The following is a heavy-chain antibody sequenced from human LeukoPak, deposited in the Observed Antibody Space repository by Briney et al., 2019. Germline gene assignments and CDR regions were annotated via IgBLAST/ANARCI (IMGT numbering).Heavy chain of an antibody. CDR2: ISSSSSYI. CDR3: ARDATVTDFDY. J-gene: IGHJ4*02. Sequence: GGSLRLSCAASAFTFSSYSMNWVRQAPGKGLEWVSSISSSSSYIYYADSVKGRFTISRDNAKNSLYLQMNSLRAEDTAVYYCARDATVTDFDYWGQGTLVTVSS. CDR1: AFTFSSYS. V-gene: IGHV3-21*01. D-gene: IGHD4-17*01.